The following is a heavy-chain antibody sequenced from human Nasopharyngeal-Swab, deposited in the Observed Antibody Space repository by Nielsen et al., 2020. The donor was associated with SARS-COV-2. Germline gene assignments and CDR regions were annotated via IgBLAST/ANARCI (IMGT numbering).Heavy chain of an antibody. D-gene: IGHD2-15*01. V-gene: IGHV3-30-3*01. CDR2: ISYDGSNK. Sequence: WIRQPPGKGLEWVAVISYDGSNKYHADSVKGRFTISRDNSKNTLYLQMNSLRAEDTAVYYCARDHLYCSGGSCYRNYYGMDVWGQGTTVTVSS. J-gene: IGHJ6*02. CDR3: ARDHLYCSGGSCYRNYYGMDV.